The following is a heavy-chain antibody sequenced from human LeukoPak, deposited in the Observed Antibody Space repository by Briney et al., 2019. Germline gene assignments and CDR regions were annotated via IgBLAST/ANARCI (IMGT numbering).Heavy chain of an antibody. J-gene: IGHJ3*02. CDR1: VGSFSDYY. CDR3: ARGRGLRGRSKAFDI. CDR2: INHSEDT. D-gene: IGHD4-17*01. Sequence: SETLSLTCAVYVGSFSDYYWTWIRQPPGKGLEWIGEINHSEDTNYNPSLKSRVTISVDASKNQFSLKLRSVTAADTAVYYCARGRGLRGRSKAFDIWGQGTMVTVSS. V-gene: IGHV4-34*01.